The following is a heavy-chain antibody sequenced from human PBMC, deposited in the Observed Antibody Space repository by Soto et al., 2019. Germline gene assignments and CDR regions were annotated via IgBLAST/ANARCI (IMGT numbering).Heavy chain of an antibody. V-gene: IGHV1-8*01. Sequence: QVQLVQSGAEVKKPGASVKVSCKASGYTFTSSDINWVRQATGQGLEWMGWMNPNSGNTGYAQKFQGRVTMTRNTTISTAYMELYTLRSGDTAVYYCARTSGYYSGWYDYYFYGMDGWGQGTTVTVS. CDR2: MNPNSGNT. CDR1: GYTFTSSD. J-gene: IGHJ6*02. D-gene: IGHD6-19*01. CDR3: ARTSGYYSGWYDYYFYGMDG.